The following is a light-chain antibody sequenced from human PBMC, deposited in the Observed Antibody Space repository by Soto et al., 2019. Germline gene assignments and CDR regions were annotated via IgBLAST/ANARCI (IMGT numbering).Light chain of an antibody. Sequence: SYELTQPPSVSVSPGQTASITCSGDKLGDKYACWYQQKPGQSPVLVIYQDSKRPSGIPERFSGSNSGNTATLTISGTQAMDEADYYCQAWDSSGVVFGGGTKLTV. CDR2: QDS. V-gene: IGLV3-1*01. J-gene: IGLJ2*01. CDR3: QAWDSSGVV. CDR1: KLGDKY.